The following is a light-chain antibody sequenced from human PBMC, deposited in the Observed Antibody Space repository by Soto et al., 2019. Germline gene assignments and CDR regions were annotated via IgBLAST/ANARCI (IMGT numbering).Light chain of an antibody. J-gene: IGLJ1*01. Sequence: QSALTQPRSVSGSPGQSVTISCTGTSSDIGGYHYVSWYQQCPGKAPQLIIFDVDKRPSGVPDRFSASKSGNTAYLTISGLQADDEADYFCCSYAVTNTFVFGTGTKVTVL. CDR2: DVD. V-gene: IGLV2-11*01. CDR1: SSDIGGYHY. CDR3: CSYAVTNTFV.